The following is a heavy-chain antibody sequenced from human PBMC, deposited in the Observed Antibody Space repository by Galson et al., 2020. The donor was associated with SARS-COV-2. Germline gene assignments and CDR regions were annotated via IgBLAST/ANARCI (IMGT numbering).Heavy chain of an antibody. CDR1: GDSIISTNW. Sequence: SETLSLTCAVSGDSIISTNWWSWVRQPPGKGLEWIGEIHHSGTTNYSPSLKSRVTMSLDKSKNQFSLKVSSVTAADTAVYYCARLKVGFLEWLSKGLLDFWGQGTLVSVSS. D-gene: IGHD3-3*02. CDR2: IHHSGTT. CDR3: ARLKVGFLEWLSKGLLDF. J-gene: IGHJ4*02. V-gene: IGHV4-4*02.